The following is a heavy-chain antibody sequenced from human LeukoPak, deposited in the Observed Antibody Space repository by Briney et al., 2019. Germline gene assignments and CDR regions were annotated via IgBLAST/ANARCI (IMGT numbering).Heavy chain of an antibody. Sequence: TTSETLSLTCAVYGGSFSGYYWSWIRQSPGKGLEWIGEINHSGSTNYNPSLKSRVTISVDTSKNQFSLKLSSVTAADTAVYYCAKQSNFDWLGSDVWGKGTTVTISS. CDR3: AKQSNFDWLGSDV. CDR1: GGSFSGYY. V-gene: IGHV4-34*01. CDR2: INHSGST. D-gene: IGHD3-9*01. J-gene: IGHJ6*04.